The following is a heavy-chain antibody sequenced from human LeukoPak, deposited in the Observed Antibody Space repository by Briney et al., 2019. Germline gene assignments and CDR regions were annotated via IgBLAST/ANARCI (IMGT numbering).Heavy chain of an antibody. J-gene: IGHJ4*02. CDR3: ARVDRYYYDSSGHAAANDY. CDR1: GYTFTGYY. Sequence: ASVKVSCKASGYTFTGYYMHWVRQAPGQGLEWMGWINPNSGGTNYAQKFQGRVTMTRDMSISTAYMELSRLRSDDTAVYYCARVDRYYYDSSGHAAANDYWGQGTLVTVSS. CDR2: INPNSGGT. V-gene: IGHV1-2*02. D-gene: IGHD3-22*01.